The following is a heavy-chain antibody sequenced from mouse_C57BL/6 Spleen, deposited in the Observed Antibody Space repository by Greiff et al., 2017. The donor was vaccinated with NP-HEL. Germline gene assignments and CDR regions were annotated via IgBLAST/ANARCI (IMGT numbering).Heavy chain of an antibody. D-gene: IGHD1-1*01. J-gene: IGHJ1*03. CDR2: ISSGSSTI. V-gene: IGHV5-17*01. Sequence: DVMLVESGGGLVKPGGSLKLSCAASGFTFSDYGMHWVRQAPEKGLEWVAYISSGSSTIYYADTVKGRFTISRDNAKNTLFLQMTSLRSEDTAMYYCARPLYYYGSSPGFDVWGTRTTVTVSS. CDR3: ARPLYYYGSSPGFDV. CDR1: GFTFSDYG.